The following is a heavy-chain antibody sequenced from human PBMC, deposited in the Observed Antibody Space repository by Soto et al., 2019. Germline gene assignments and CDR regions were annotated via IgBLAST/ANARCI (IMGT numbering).Heavy chain of an antibody. CDR3: ASGSDYYDSSGYSNY. J-gene: IGHJ4*02. Sequence: GASVKATSKASRYSYTSYGRSWVRQAPGQGLEWMGWISAYNGNTNYAQKLQGRVTMTTDTSTSTAYMELRSLRSDDTAVYYCASGSDYYDSSGYSNYWGQGTLVTVSS. CDR2: ISAYNGNT. D-gene: IGHD3-22*01. V-gene: IGHV1-18*01. CDR1: RYSYTSYG.